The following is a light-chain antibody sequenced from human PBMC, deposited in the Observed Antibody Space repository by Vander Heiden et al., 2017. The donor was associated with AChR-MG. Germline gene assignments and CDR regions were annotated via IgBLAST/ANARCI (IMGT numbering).Light chain of an antibody. V-gene: IGKV1-8*01. CDR3: QQDDSYPYT. J-gene: IGKJ2*01. Sequence: AIRMTQSPSSFSASTGDRVTITCRASQGISSYLAWYQQIPGRAPKLLIYAASTLQSGAPSRFSGSGSGTDFTLTISCLQSEDFATYFCQQDDSYPYTFGQGTKLEIK. CDR1: QGISSY. CDR2: AAS.